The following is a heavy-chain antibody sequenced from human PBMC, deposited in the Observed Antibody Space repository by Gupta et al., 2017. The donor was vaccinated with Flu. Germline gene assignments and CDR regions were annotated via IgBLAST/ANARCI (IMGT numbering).Heavy chain of an antibody. CDR3: TTCDFWSGYFLGY. D-gene: IGHD3-3*01. Sequence: EVQLVESGGGLVQPGRSLRLSCTASGFTFGDYAMSWVRQAPGKGLEWVGFIRSKAYGGTTEYAASVKGRFTISRDDSKSIAYLQMNSLKTEDTAVYYCTTCDFWSGYFLGYWGQGTLVTVSS. CDR1: GFTFGDYA. J-gene: IGHJ4*02. CDR2: IRSKAYGGTT. V-gene: IGHV3-49*04.